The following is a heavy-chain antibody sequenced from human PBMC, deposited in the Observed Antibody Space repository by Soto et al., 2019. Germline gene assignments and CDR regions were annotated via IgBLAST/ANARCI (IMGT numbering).Heavy chain of an antibody. D-gene: IGHD6-6*01. J-gene: IGHJ5*02. V-gene: IGHV1-18*01. CDR1: GYTFTSYG. Sequence: ASVKVSCKASGYTFTSYGISWVRQAPGQGLEWMGWISAYNGNTNYAQKLQGRVTMTTDTSTSTAYMELRSLRSDDTAVYYWASHSSSSIGYNWFDPWGQGTLVTVSS. CDR3: ASHSSSSIGYNWFDP. CDR2: ISAYNGNT.